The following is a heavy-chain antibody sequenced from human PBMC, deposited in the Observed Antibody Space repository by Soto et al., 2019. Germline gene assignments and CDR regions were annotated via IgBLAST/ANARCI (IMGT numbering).Heavy chain of an antibody. CDR1: GGSISSYY. J-gene: IGHJ3*02. CDR3: ARLDKSMVRVDDAFDI. D-gene: IGHD3-10*01. V-gene: IGHV4-59*08. Sequence: SETLSLTCTVSGGSISSYYWSWIRQPPGKGLEWIGYIYYSGSTNYNPSLKSRVTISVDTSKNQFSLKLSSVTAADTAVYYCARLDKSMVRVDDAFDIWGQGTMVTVSS. CDR2: IYYSGST.